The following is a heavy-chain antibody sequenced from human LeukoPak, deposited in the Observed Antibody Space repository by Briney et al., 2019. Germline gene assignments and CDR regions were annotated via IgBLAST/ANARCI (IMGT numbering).Heavy chain of an antibody. CDR3: ANLYSAAASDY. CDR1: GFTFSSYG. Sequence: PGGSLRLSCAASGFTFSSYGMHWVRQAPGKGLEWMAVISFDGSNKYYADSVKGRFTISRDNSKNTLYLQMNSLRAEDTAVYYCANLYSAAASDYWGQGTLVTVSS. V-gene: IGHV3-30*18. J-gene: IGHJ4*02. CDR2: ISFDGSNK. D-gene: IGHD2-21*01.